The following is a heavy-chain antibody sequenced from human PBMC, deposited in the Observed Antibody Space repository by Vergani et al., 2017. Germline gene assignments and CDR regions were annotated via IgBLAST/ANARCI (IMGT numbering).Heavy chain of an antibody. V-gene: IGHV1-8*02. D-gene: IGHD3-16*01. J-gene: IGHJ3*01. CDR3: ARAPFRITASEDYAFDV. CDR1: GYTLNTYD. Sequence: QVQLVQSGAEVKEPGGSVQVSCKASGYTLNTYDINWVRQAAGQGLEWMGWMNPNSGNTGYAQKFQGRVTMTSITSIGTAYMDLSGLTSDDTAVYYCARAPFRITASEDYAFDVWGQGTLVTVSS. CDR2: MNPNSGNT.